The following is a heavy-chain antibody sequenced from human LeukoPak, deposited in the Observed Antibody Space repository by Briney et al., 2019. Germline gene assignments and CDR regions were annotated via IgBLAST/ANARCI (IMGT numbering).Heavy chain of an antibody. J-gene: IGHJ4*02. CDR3: ARSPLEYDFWSGRHYYFDY. Sequence: PSETLSLTCAVSGYSISSGYYWGWIRQPPGKGLEWIGSIYHSGSTYYNPSLKSRVTISVDTSKNQFSLKLSSVTAADTAVYYCARSPLEYDFWSGRHYYFDYWGQGTLVTVSS. V-gene: IGHV4-38-2*01. CDR2: IYHSGST. CDR1: GYSISSGYY. D-gene: IGHD3-3*01.